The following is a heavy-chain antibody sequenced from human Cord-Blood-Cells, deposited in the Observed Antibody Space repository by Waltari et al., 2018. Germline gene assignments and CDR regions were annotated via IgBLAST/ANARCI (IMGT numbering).Heavy chain of an antibody. J-gene: IGHJ6*02. CDR2: VNHSGSN. CDR1: GGSFSGYY. V-gene: IGHV4-34*01. D-gene: IGHD3-22*01. Sequence: QVQLQQWGAGLLKPSETLSLTCAVYGGSFSGYYWSWIRQPPGKGLEWIGEVNHSGSNTHKPSLKRRVTISVETSKNQFSLKLSSVPAAETAVYYCARERAARDSSEDYYYGMDVWGQGTTVTVSS. CDR3: ARERAARDSSEDYYYGMDV.